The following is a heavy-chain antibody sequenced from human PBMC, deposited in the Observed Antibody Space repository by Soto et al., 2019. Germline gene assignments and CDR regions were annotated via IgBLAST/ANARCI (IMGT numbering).Heavy chain of an antibody. J-gene: IGHJ4*02. CDR3: ARGASIVVASTSFDY. D-gene: IGHD6-19*01. CDR1: GFSFSSHS. CDR2: ISFDGGYK. Sequence: QVHLVESGGGVVQPGRSLRLSCAASGFSFSSHSMHWVRQAPGKGLEWVAVISFDGGYKYYADSVKGRFTISRDNSKYTLYLQMYSLRAEDTAVYYCARGASIVVASTSFDYWGQGTLVTVSS. V-gene: IGHV3-30-3*01.